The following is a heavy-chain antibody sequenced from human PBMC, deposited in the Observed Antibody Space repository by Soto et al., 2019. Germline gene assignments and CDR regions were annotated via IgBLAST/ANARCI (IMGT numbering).Heavy chain of an antibody. Sequence: GGSLRLSCVVSGFAICTPALTWVRQAPGKGLECVSSFSGRSGDTYYAASVKGRFTISGDSSKNTVILQMNNLRAADTAVYYCARDSSAWPNYFDSWGQGIQVTVSS. D-gene: IGHD6-19*01. CDR1: GFAICTPA. CDR3: ARDSSAWPNYFDS. CDR2: FSGRSGDT. V-gene: IGHV3-23*01. J-gene: IGHJ4*02.